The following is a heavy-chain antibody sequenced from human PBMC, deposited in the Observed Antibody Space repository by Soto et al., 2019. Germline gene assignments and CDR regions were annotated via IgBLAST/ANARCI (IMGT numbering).Heavy chain of an antibody. J-gene: IGHJ4*02. CDR3: ARDHHRYSGYDYVDY. D-gene: IGHD5-12*01. CDR2: ISSSSSYT. CDR1: GFTFSDYY. Sequence: GGSLRLSCVASGFTFSDYYMSWIRQAPGKGLEWVSYISSSSSYTNYADTVKGRITISRDNAKNSLYLQMNSLKAEDTAVYYCARDHHRYSGYDYVDYWGQGILVTVSS. V-gene: IGHV3-11*05.